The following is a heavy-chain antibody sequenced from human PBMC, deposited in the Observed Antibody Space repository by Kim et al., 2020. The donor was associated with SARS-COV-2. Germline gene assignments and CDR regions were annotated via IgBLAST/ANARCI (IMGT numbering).Heavy chain of an antibody. Sequence: ASVKVSCKVSGCTLTELSMHWVRQAPGKGLEWMGGFYPEDGETIYAQKFQGRVTMTEDTSTDTAYMELSSLRSEDTAVYYCATGRVAGPPAWFDPWGQGTLVTVSS. CDR3: ATGRVAGPPAWFDP. CDR2: FYPEDGET. J-gene: IGHJ5*02. V-gene: IGHV1-24*01. CDR1: GCTLTELS. D-gene: IGHD2-15*01.